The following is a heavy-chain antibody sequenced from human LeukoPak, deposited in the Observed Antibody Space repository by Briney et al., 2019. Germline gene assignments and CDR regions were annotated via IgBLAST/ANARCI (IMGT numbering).Heavy chain of an antibody. D-gene: IGHD3-22*01. CDR1: GFTFSGFW. CDR2: INSDGSEG. Sequence: HPGGSLRLSCAVSGFTFSGFWMSWSRQAPGKGLEWVASINSDGSEGYYADVVKGRFTISRDNAKNSLYLQMNSLRAEDTAVYYCARYYYDSSGYYYPPNDAFDIWGQGTMVTVSS. V-gene: IGHV3-7*01. CDR3: ARYYYDSSGYYYPPNDAFDI. J-gene: IGHJ3*02.